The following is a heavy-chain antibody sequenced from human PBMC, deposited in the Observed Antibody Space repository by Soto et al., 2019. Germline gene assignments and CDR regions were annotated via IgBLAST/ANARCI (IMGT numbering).Heavy chain of an antibody. CDR2: INPKSGNT. CDR1: GYSLTDYY. Sequence: VQLVQSGAEVKKPGASVKVSCKASGYSLTDYYMHWVRQAPGQGLEWLGLINPKSGNTGYAQKFQGRVTMTRDTSLSTAYMELSSLRSDDTAVYYCASHSTRYRLEFWGQGTLVTVSS. D-gene: IGHD3-3*01. CDR3: ASHSTRYRLEF. V-gene: IGHV1-2*02. J-gene: IGHJ4*02.